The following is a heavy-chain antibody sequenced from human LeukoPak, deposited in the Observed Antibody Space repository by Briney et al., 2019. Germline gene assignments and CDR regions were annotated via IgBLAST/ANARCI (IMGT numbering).Heavy chain of an antibody. CDR1: GGSISSEDHY. CDR2: IYHSGST. D-gene: IGHD1-14*01. V-gene: IGHV4-30-2*01. CDR3: AKGGPEASAGLSWFDP. J-gene: IGHJ5*02. Sequence: PSETLSLTCTVSGGSISSEDHYWNWIRQPPGKGLEWIGYIYHSGSTYYNPSLKSRVTISVDRSKNQFSLKLSSVTAADTAVYYCAKGGPEASAGLSWFDPWGQGTLVTVSS.